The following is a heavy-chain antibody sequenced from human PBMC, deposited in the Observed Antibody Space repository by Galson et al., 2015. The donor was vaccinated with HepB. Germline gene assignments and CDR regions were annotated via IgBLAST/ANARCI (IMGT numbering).Heavy chain of an antibody. D-gene: IGHD4-17*01. Sequence: ETLSLTCTVSGGSISSSSYYWGWIRQPPGKGLEWIGSIYYSGSTYYNPSLKSRVTISVDTSKNQFSLKLSSVTAADTAVYYCARRRRSAVTTSFDYWGQGTLVTVSS. CDR1: GGSISSSSYY. CDR3: ARRRRSAVTTSFDY. CDR2: IYYSGST. V-gene: IGHV4-39*01. J-gene: IGHJ4*02.